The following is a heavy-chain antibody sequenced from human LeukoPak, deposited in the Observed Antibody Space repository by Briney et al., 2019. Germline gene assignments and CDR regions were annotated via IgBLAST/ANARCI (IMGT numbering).Heavy chain of an antibody. D-gene: IGHD6-19*01. CDR2: INPSGGST. J-gene: IGHJ3*02. CDR3: ARVHIAVAALDAFDI. Sequence: ASVKVSCKASGGTFSSYAISWVRQAPGQGLEWMGIINPSGGSTSYAQKFQGRVTVTRDTSTSTVYMELSSLRSEDTAVYYCARVHIAVAALDAFDIWGQGTMVTVSS. CDR1: GGTFSSYA. V-gene: IGHV1-46*01.